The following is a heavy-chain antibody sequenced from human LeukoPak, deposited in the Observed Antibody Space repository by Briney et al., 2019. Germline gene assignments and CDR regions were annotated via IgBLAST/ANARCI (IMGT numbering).Heavy chain of an antibody. D-gene: IGHD4/OR15-4a*01. J-gene: IGHJ4*02. CDR2: IYPGGSNT. V-gene: IGHV5-51*01. CDR3: ARQVVLTGYIGY. Sequence: GEALKISCKGYGYSFTSFWIGWVRHMRRKGLGWIGIIYPGGSNTRYRPYFQGLVAISADKSISTAYLQWSSLKASDTAMYYCARQVVLTGYIGYWGQGTLVTVSS. CDR1: GYSFTSFW.